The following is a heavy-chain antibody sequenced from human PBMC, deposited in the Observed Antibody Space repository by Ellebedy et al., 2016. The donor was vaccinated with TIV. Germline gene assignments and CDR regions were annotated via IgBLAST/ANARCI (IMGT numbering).Heavy chain of an antibody. CDR1: GGSISEYY. CDR2: IYYSGTT. D-gene: IGHD3-10*01. J-gene: IGHJ6*02. V-gene: IGHV4-59*01. Sequence: MPSETLSLTCTVSGGSISEYYWSWIRQSPGKGLEWIGYIYYSGTTNYNLSLKSRVTISIDTSKNQFSLKLSSVTAADTAVYYCASHSIRGSVDVWGQGITVTVSS. CDR3: ASHSIRGSVDV.